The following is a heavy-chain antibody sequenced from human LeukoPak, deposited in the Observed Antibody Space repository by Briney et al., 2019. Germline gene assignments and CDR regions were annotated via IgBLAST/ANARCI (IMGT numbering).Heavy chain of an antibody. Sequence: PGGSLRLSCAASGFTLSSYAMSWVRQAPGKGLEWVANIKQDGSEKYYVDSVKGRFTISRDNAKNSLYLQMNSLRAEDTAVYYCARMYYYGSGSQFDYWGQGTLVTVSS. D-gene: IGHD3-10*01. J-gene: IGHJ4*02. V-gene: IGHV3-7*01. CDR3: ARMYYYGSGSQFDY. CDR2: IKQDGSEK. CDR1: GFTLSSYA.